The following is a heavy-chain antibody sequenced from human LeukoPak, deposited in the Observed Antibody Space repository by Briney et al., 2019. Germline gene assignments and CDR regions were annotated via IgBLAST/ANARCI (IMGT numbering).Heavy chain of an antibody. V-gene: IGHV4-59*08. CDR2: IYYCGST. Sequence: PSETLSLTCPLSGASINTYFLSWIRQLPGEGLEWNECIYYCGSTNYNPSLKSRVTMSVDTSKDQFSLKLSSVTAAYTAGYYCARAEYSSTYFLDVWGQGTTVTVSS. CDR1: GASINTYF. D-gene: IGHD6-6*01. J-gene: IGHJ6*02. CDR3: ARAEYSSTYFLDV.